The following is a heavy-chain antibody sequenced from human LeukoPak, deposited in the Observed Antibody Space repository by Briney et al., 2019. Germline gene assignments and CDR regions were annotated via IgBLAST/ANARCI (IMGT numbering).Heavy chain of an antibody. J-gene: IGHJ5*02. CDR3: AGAGPYDYVWGSYNWFDP. CDR1: GFTFSTYE. CDR2: IYYSGST. Sequence: GSLRLSCAASGFTFSTYEMNWVRQAPGKGLEWIGYIYYSGSTNYNPSLKSRVTISVDTSKNQFSLKLSSVTAADTAVYYCAGAGPYDYVWGSYNWFDPWGQGTLVTVSS. D-gene: IGHD3-16*01. V-gene: IGHV4-59*08.